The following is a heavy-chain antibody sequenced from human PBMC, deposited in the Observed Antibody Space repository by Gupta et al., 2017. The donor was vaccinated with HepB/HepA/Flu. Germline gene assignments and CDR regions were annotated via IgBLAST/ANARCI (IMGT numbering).Heavy chain of an antibody. D-gene: IGHD3-16*01. J-gene: IGHJ6*02. V-gene: IGHV3-48*03. CDR3: AIADQGGLGGVGAV. CDR1: GFTFSSYE. CDR2: ISSSGSTI. Sequence: EVQLVESGGGLVQPGGSLRLSCAASGFTFSSYEMNWVRQAPGKGLEWVSYISSSGSTIYYADAGKGRFTISRENAKNALYRQMKRMGAEETAVYYCAIADQGGLGGVGAVGRQVTTVTVSS.